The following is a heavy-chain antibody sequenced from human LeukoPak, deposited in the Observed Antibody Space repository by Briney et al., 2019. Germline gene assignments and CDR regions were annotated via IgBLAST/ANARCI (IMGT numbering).Heavy chain of an antibody. D-gene: IGHD4-17*01. CDR2: ISYDGSNK. J-gene: IGHJ3*02. CDR3: AKDDGGACDI. Sequence: GGSLRLSCAASGFTFSSYGMHWVRQAPGKGLEWVAVISYDGSNKYYADSVKGRFTISRDNSKNTLYLQMNSLRAEDTAVYYCAKDDGGACDIWGQGTMVTVPS. V-gene: IGHV3-30*18. CDR1: GFTFSSYG.